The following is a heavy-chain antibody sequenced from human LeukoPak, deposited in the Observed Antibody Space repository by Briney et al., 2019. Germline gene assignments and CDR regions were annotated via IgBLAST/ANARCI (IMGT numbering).Heavy chain of an antibody. V-gene: IGHV1-69*13. CDR2: IIPIFGTA. J-gene: IGHJ3*02. D-gene: IGHD2-15*01. CDR1: GGTFSSYA. Sequence: ASVKVSCKASGGTFSSYAISWVRQAPGQGLEWMGGIIPIFGTANYAQKFQGRVTITADESTSTAYMELRSLRSDDTAVYYCAREDCSGGSCYSLSLTPVFHVFDIWGQGTMVTVSS. CDR3: AREDCSGGSCYSLSLTPVFHVFDI.